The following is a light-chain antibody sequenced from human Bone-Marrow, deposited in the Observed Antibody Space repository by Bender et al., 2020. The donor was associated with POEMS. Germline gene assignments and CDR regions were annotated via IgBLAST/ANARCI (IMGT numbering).Light chain of an antibody. CDR2: STK. Sequence: QTVVTQEPSFSVSPGGTVTLTCGLSSGSVSTSYSPSWYQQIPGQAPRTLIYSTKIRSSGVPDRFSGYILGNKAALTITGAQADDESDYYCLLYVGSAFWAFGGGTKLTVV. CDR3: LLYVGSAFWA. V-gene: IGLV8-61*01. CDR1: SGSVSTSYS. J-gene: IGLJ3*02.